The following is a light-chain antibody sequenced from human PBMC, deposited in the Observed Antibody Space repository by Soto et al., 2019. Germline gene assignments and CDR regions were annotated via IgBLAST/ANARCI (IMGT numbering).Light chain of an antibody. Sequence: QSVLTQPASVSGSPGQSITISCTGTSSDVGNYNYVSWYQQHPGKAPKLIIYEVTNRPSGVSNRFSGSKSGNTASLTISGLHAEDEADYYCSSYTTSTTVVFGGGTKLTVL. V-gene: IGLV2-14*01. CDR1: SSDVGNYNY. CDR3: SSYTTSTTVV. CDR2: EVT. J-gene: IGLJ2*01.